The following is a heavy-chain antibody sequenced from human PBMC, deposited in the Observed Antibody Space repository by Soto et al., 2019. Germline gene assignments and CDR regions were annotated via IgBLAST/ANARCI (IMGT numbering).Heavy chain of an antibody. CDR3: ARDRSIAVAVEYYFDY. Sequence: QVQLVESGGGVVQPGRSLRLSCAASGFTFSSYGMHWVRQAPGKGLEWVAVIWYDGSNKYYADSVKGRFTISRDNSKNTLYLQMNSLRAEDTAVYYCARDRSIAVAVEYYFDYWGQGTLVTVSS. CDR2: IWYDGSNK. D-gene: IGHD6-19*01. J-gene: IGHJ4*02. V-gene: IGHV3-33*01. CDR1: GFTFSSYG.